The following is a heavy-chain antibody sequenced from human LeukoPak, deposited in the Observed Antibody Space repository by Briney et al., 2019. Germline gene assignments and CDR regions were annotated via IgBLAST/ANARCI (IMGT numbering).Heavy chain of an antibody. J-gene: IGHJ4*02. Sequence: GASVKVSCKASGYTFTSYYVYWVRQAPGQGLEWMGKINPSGGGTDYAQKFQGRVTMTRDTSTSTVYMELSSLRSEDTAVYYCARDQGVTMVRGIMSPSAPDYWGQGTLVTVSS. D-gene: IGHD3-10*01. V-gene: IGHV1-46*01. CDR1: GYTFTSYY. CDR3: ARDQGVTMVRGIMSPSAPDY. CDR2: INPSGGGT.